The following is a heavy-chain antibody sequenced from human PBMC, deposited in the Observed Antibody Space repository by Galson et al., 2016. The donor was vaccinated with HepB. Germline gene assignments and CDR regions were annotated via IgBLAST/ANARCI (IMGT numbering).Heavy chain of an antibody. Sequence: ETLSLPCAVSGGSISDNSWWAWVRQSPGKELEWIGEIYQTGTAHYNPSFTSRATLSIDKSKNQFSLKVNSVTAADTTVYYCARGGKEQLVRRYYFDYWGQGTQVTVSS. CDR1: GGSISDNSW. J-gene: IGHJ4*02. D-gene: IGHD6-13*01. V-gene: IGHV4-4*02. CDR2: IYQTGTA. CDR3: ARGGKEQLVRRYYFDY.